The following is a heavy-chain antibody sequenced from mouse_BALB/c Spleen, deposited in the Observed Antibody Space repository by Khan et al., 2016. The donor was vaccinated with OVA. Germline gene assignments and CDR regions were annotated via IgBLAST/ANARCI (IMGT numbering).Heavy chain of an antibody. D-gene: IGHD2-3*01. Sequence: QVQLQQSGAELARPGASVKLSCKASGYTFTSYWMQWVKQRPGQGLEWIGAIYPGDGDTRYTQKFKGKATLTADKSSSTAYMQLSSLASEDSAVYYCARCYDGYYASCAYWGQGTLVTVSA. CDR1: GYTFTSYW. CDR2: IYPGDGDT. V-gene: IGHV1-87*01. CDR3: ARCYDGYYASCAY. J-gene: IGHJ3*01.